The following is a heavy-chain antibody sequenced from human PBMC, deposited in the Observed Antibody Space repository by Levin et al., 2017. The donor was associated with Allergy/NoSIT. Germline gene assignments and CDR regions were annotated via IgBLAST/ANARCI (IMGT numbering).Heavy chain of an antibody. Sequence: GGSLRLSCAASGITFSNAWMSWARQAPGKGLEWVGRIKSKTGGGTTEYAAPVKGRFTISRDDSKNTLYLQMNSLKTEDTAVYFCTTYSSSWYYFDYWGQGTLVTVSS. J-gene: IGHJ4*02. D-gene: IGHD6-13*01. CDR2: IKSKTGGGTT. CDR3: TTYSSSWYYFDY. V-gene: IGHV3-15*01. CDR1: GITFSNAW.